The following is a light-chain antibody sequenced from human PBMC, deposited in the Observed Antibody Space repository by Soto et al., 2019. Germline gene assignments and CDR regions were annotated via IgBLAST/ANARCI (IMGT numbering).Light chain of an antibody. CDR1: QSVSSSY. J-gene: IGKJ1*01. V-gene: IGKV3-20*01. Sequence: EIVLTQSPGTLYLSPGDRATLSCRASQSVSSSYLAWYQQNPGQAPRLLIYDTSSRATGIPDRFSGSGSGTDFTLTISRLEPDDFAVYYCQQYGSSRTFGQGTKVEIK. CDR3: QQYGSSRT. CDR2: DTS.